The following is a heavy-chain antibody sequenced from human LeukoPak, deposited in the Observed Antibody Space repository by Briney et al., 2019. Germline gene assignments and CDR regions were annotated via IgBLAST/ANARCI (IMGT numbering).Heavy chain of an antibody. Sequence: SETLSLTCTVSGGSTSSSSYCWGWIRQPPGKGLEWIGSIYYSGSTYYNLSLESRVTISVDTSKNQFSLKLSSVTAADTAVYFCAGHAITGTHDWFDPWGQGTLVTVSS. CDR2: IYYSGST. V-gene: IGHV4-39*01. CDR3: AGHAITGTHDWFDP. D-gene: IGHD1-7*01. CDR1: GGSTSSSSYC. J-gene: IGHJ5*02.